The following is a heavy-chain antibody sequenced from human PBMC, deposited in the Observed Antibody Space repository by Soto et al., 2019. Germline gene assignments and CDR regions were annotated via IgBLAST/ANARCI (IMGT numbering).Heavy chain of an antibody. V-gene: IGHV1-69*13. CDR2: IIPIFGTA. Sequence: ASVKVSCKASGGTFSSYAISWVRQDPGQGLEWMGGIIPIFGTANYAQKFQGRVTITADESTSTAYMELSSLRSEDTAVYYCARVATMVRGVIISPTDHAFDIWGQGTMVTVSS. CDR3: ARVATMVRGVIISPTDHAFDI. D-gene: IGHD3-10*01. CDR1: GGTFSSYA. J-gene: IGHJ3*02.